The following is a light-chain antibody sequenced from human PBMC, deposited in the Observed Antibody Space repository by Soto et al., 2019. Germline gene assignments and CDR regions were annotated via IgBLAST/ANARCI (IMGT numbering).Light chain of an antibody. CDR2: DVS. V-gene: IGLV2-11*01. J-gene: IGLJ6*01. CDR3: CSYAGTDTHV. Sequence: QSVLTQPHSVSGSPGQSVTISCTGTSSDVGGYNYVSWYQHHPGKAPKLIIYDVSERPSGVPDRFARSKAGNTGNTASLTISGLQAEDEADYYCCSYAGTDTHVFGSGTKVTVL. CDR1: SSDVGGYNY.